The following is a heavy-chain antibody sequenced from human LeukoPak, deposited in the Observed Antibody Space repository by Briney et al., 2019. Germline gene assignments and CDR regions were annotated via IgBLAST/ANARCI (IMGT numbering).Heavy chain of an antibody. CDR2: INHSGST. D-gene: IGHD3-22*01. CDR1: GGSFSVYY. V-gene: IGHV4-34*01. CDR3: ARESSGYYYN. Sequence: PSETLSLTCAVDGGSFSVYYWSWIRQPPGKGLEWIGEINHSGSTKYNPSLTSRVTISVDASKDQFSLKLSSVTAADTAVYYCARESSGYYYNCGQGTLVSVSS. J-gene: IGHJ1*01.